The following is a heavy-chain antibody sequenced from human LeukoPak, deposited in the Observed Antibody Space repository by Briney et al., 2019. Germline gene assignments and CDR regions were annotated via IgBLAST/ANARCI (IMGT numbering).Heavy chain of an antibody. J-gene: IGHJ5*02. V-gene: IGHV1-69*06. CDR3: ARDNSVRDEAWWFNP. Sequence: SVKVSCKASGGTFSSYAISWVRQAPGQGLEWMGGIIPIFGTANYAQKFQGRVTITADKSTSTAYLELSSLRSEDTAVYYCARDNSVRDEAWWFNPWGQGTLVTVSS. CDR2: IIPIFGTA. D-gene: IGHD5-24*01. CDR1: GGTFSSYA.